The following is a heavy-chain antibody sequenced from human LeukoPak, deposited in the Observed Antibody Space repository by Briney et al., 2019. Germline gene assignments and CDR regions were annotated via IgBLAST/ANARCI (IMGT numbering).Heavy chain of an antibody. CDR2: IIPMFGRT. CDR1: GGTFSGYA. D-gene: IGHD3-10*01. CDR3: ARDQGLWFGELLPHGEYFQH. Sequence: RASVTVSCKASGGTFSGYAFSWVRQAPGQGLEWMGGIIPMFGRTNYAQTFQGRVTITADESTSTDYMELTSLRSDDTAVYYCARDQGLWFGELLPHGEYFQHWGQGTLVTVSS. V-gene: IGHV1-69*13. J-gene: IGHJ1*01.